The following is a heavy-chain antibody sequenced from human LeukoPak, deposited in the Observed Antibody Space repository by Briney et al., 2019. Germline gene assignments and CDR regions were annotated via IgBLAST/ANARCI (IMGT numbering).Heavy chain of an antibody. CDR3: ARDFVTSDGHTGIDS. CDR2: ITSGSHYM. J-gene: IGHJ4*02. Sequence: PGGSLRLSCAGSGFTFSYYSMNWVRQAPGKGLEWVSHITSGSHYMYYADSVNGRFTISRDNAKNSLYLQMNSLRAEDTAVYYCARDFVTSDGHTGIDSWGQGTLVTVSS. CDR1: GFTFSYYS. V-gene: IGHV3-21*01. D-gene: IGHD6-6*01.